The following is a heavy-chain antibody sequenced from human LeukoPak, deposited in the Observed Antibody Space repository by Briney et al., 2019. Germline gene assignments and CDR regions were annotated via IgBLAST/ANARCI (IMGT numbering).Heavy chain of an antibody. Sequence: GGSLRLSCAASGFTFSSYSMNWVRQAPGKGLEWVSSISSSSSAIYYADSVKGRFTISRDNAKNSLYLQMNSLREEDTAVYYCARSYSYGSNWFDPWGQGTLVTVSS. CDR3: ARSYSYGSNWFDP. CDR2: ISSSSSAI. D-gene: IGHD5-18*01. V-gene: IGHV3-48*02. J-gene: IGHJ5*02. CDR1: GFTFSSYS.